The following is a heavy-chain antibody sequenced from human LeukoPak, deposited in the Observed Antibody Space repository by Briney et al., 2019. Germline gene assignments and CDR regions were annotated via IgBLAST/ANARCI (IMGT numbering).Heavy chain of an antibody. J-gene: IGHJ4*02. Sequence: PSETLSLTCTVSGGSISSSSYYWGWIRQPPGKGLEWIGSIYYSGSTYYNPSLKSRVTISVDTSKNQFSLKLSSVTAADTAVYYCARGHDFGDYVFDYWGQGTLVTVSS. D-gene: IGHD4-17*01. CDR1: GGSISSSSYY. CDR3: ARGHDFGDYVFDY. V-gene: IGHV4-39*07. CDR2: IYYSGST.